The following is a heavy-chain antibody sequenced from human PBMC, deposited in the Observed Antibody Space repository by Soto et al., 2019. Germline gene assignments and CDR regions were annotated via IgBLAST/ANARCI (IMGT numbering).Heavy chain of an antibody. CDR1: GFTVSNTY. D-gene: IGHD2-2*01. J-gene: IGHJ5*02. V-gene: IGHV3-53*02. Sequence: EVQLVETGGGLIQPGGSLRLSCAASGFTVSNTYMTWVRQPPGKGLECVSVIYTAGGTNYADSVKGRFIISRDNSKNTLYLQMNSLTAEDTAVYYCARALPVAKGGFDPWGQGTLVNVSS. CDR3: ARALPVAKGGFDP. CDR2: IYTAGGT.